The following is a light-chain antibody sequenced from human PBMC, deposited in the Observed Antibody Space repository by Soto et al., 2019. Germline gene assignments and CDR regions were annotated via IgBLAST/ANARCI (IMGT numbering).Light chain of an antibody. Sequence: EIVMTQSPATLSVSPGERATLSCRASQSVSRNLAWYQQKPGQTPRLLIYGASTRATGIPARVSGSGSGTEFTLTISSLQSEDFAVYYCQQYNNWWTFGQGTKVEIK. CDR3: QQYNNWWT. CDR1: QSVSRN. V-gene: IGKV3-15*01. J-gene: IGKJ1*01. CDR2: GAS.